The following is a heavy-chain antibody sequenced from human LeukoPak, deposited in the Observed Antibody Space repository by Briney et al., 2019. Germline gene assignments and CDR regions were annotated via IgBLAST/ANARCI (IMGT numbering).Heavy chain of an antibody. D-gene: IGHD4-17*01. CDR3: ARDYGDNGIVGFQY. Sequence: ASVKVSCKASGYTFSSYGITWLRQAPGQGLEWMGWISNYNHNTNYAQKIQGRVVLTTDTSTSTAYMELRSLGSDDTAVYYCARDYGDNGIVGFQYWGQGTLVTVSS. CDR1: GYTFSSYG. J-gene: IGHJ1*01. V-gene: IGHV1-18*01. CDR2: ISNYNHNT.